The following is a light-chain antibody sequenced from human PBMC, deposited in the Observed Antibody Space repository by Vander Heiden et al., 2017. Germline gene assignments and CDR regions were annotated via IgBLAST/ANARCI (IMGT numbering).Light chain of an antibody. CDR3: VTWDSGLSAVL. V-gene: IGLV1-51*01. CDR2: NTN. Sequence: QSVLTQPPSVSAAPGQKVTISCPGSTSNIARNYVSWYRQLPGTAPKLLIYNTNNRPSEIPDRFSGSKSGSSATLGITGLQTGDEADYYCVTWDSGLSAVLFGGGTRLTVL. CDR1: TSNIARNY. J-gene: IGLJ2*01.